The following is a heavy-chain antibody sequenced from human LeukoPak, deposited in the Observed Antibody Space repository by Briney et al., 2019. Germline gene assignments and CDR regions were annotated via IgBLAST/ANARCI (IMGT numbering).Heavy chain of an antibody. V-gene: IGHV4-59*08. J-gene: IGHJ3*02. D-gene: IGHD3-22*01. CDR2: IYYSGST. Sequence: PSETLSLTCTVSGGSISSYYWSWIRQPPGKGLEWIGYIYYSGSTNYNPSLKSRVTISVDTSKNQFSLKLSSVTAADTAVYYCARHFYDSSGYSKKPHAFDIWGQGTMVTVSS. CDR1: GGSISSYY. CDR3: ARHFYDSSGYSKKPHAFDI.